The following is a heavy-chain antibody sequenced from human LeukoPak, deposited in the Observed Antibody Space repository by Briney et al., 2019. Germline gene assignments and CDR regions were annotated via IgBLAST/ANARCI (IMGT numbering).Heavy chain of an antibody. Sequence: GGSLRLSCAASGFTFDDYAMHWVRQAPGKGLEWVSGISWNSGSICYADSVKGRFTISRDNAKNSLYLQMNSLRAEDTALYYCAKDSQDYYDSTDFDYWGQGTLVTVSS. V-gene: IGHV3-9*01. D-gene: IGHD3-22*01. CDR3: AKDSQDYYDSTDFDY. J-gene: IGHJ4*02. CDR1: GFTFDDYA. CDR2: ISWNSGSI.